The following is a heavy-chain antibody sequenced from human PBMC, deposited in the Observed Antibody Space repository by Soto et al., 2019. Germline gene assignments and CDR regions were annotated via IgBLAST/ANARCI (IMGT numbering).Heavy chain of an antibody. V-gene: IGHV3-23*01. CDR2: IGVSGVST. D-gene: IGHD2-15*01. Sequence: PGGGLRLTCADSGFTCSTYAMSWVRQAPGRGLDWVSAIGVSGVSTYYADSVKGRFTISRDNSKNTLYLQMNSLRAEDTAVYYCAKDPFVVAPTRLFDDWGQGTMVPVSS. J-gene: IGHJ4*02. CDR3: AKDPFVVAPTRLFDD. CDR1: GFTCSTYA.